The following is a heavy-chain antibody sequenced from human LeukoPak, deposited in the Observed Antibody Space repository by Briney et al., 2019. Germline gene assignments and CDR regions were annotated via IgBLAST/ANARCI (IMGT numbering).Heavy chain of an antibody. J-gene: IGHJ6*02. CDR3: ARGGHKRMGAKGMDV. V-gene: IGHV4-34*01. Sequence: SETLSLTCAFYGGSLRDYYWSWVRPSPGKGLEWIGEVNHSGSTNNNPSLKSRVTISVDTSVKQFSLKVRSVTAADTAVYYCARGGHKRMGAKGMDVWGQGTTVTVSS. CDR1: GGSLRDYY. CDR2: VNHSGST. D-gene: IGHD1-26*01.